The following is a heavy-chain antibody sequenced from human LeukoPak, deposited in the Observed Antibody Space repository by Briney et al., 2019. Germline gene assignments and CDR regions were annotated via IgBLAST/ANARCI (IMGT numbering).Heavy chain of an antibody. CDR3: ARDSPYASYYYGMDV. CDR1: GFTVSSNY. Sequence: PGGSLRLSCAASGFTVSSNYMSWVRQAPGKGLEWVSVIYSGGSTYYADSVKGRFTISRHNSKNTLYLQTNSLRAEDTAVYYCARDSPYASYYYGMDVWGQGTTVTVSS. J-gene: IGHJ6*02. V-gene: IGHV3-53*04. CDR2: IYSGGST.